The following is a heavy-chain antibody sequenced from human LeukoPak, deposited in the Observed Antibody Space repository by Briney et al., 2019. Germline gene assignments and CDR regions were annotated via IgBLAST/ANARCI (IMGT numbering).Heavy chain of an antibody. V-gene: IGHV4-34*01. Sequence: SETLSLTCAVYGGSFSGYYWSWIRQPPGKGLEWIGEINHSGSTNYNPSLKSRVTISVDTSKNQFSLKLSSVTAADTAVYYCARAPGGYSFDYWGQGTLVTVSS. CDR1: GGSFSGYY. D-gene: IGHD3-10*01. J-gene: IGHJ4*02. CDR2: INHSGST. CDR3: ARAPGGYSFDY.